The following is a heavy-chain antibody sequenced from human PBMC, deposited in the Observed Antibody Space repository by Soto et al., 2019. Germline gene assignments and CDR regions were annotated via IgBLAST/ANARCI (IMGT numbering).Heavy chain of an antibody. J-gene: IGHJ4*02. CDR3: ASFPPPYSSGWYSSSLSRYDY. CDR1: GFTFSDYY. CDR2: ISSSGSTI. D-gene: IGHD6-19*01. Sequence: QVQLVESGGGLVKPGGSLRLSCAASGFTFSDYYMSWIRQAPGKGLEWVSYISSSGSTIYYADSVKGRFTISRDNAKNSLYLQMNSLRAEDTAVYYCASFPPPYSSGWYSSSLSRYDYWGQGTLVTVSS. V-gene: IGHV3-11*01.